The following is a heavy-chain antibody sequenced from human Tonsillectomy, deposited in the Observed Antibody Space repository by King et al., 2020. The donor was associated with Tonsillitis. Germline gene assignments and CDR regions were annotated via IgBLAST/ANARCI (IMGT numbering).Heavy chain of an antibody. Sequence: EMQLVQSGGGLVQPGGSLRLSCAASGYTFSSYWMSWVRQAPGKGLEWVANIKDDGSGKYFLDSVKARFTISRDNAESAVYLQMNSLRAEDTAVYYCARVGMGDAFDYWGQGTLVIVSS. V-gene: IGHV3-7*01. J-gene: IGHJ4*02. CDR2: IKDDGSGK. D-gene: IGHD2-8*01. CDR1: GYTFSSYW. CDR3: ARVGMGDAFDY.